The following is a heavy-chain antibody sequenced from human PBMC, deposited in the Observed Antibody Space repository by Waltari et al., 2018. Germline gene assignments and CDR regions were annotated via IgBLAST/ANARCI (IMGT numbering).Heavy chain of an antibody. CDR3: ARYMTFGGVIVPGDYYYGMDV. Sequence: QVQLVQSGAEVKKPGSSVKVSCKASGGTFSSYAISWVRQAPGQGLEWMGGIIPIFGTANYAQKFQGRVTITADESTSTAYMELSSLRSEDTAVYYCARYMTFGGVIVPGDYYYGMDVWGQGTTVTVSS. CDR2: IIPIFGTA. CDR1: GGTFSSYA. J-gene: IGHJ6*02. D-gene: IGHD3-16*02. V-gene: IGHV1-69*12.